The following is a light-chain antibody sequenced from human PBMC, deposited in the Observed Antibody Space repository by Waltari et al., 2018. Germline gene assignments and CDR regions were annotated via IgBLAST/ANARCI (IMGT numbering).Light chain of an antibody. CDR2: VNSDGTH. J-gene: IGLJ2*01. CDR3: QTWGTGTVV. Sequence: QLVLTQSPSASASLGASVKLTCTLSSGHSTYTIAWHQQQPEKGPRYLMRVNSDGTHSKGDGIPDRFSGSTSVGERHLTIASLQSEDEADYYCQTWGTGTVVFGGGTKLTVL. CDR1: SGHSTYT. V-gene: IGLV4-69*01.